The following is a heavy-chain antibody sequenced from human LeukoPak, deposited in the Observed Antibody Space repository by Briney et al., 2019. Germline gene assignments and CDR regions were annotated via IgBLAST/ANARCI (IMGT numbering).Heavy chain of an antibody. CDR2: FDPEDGET. V-gene: IGHV1-24*01. D-gene: IGHD4-23*01. CDR1: GYTLTELS. CDR3: AIGTGYGGNSGLYYFDY. Sequence: ASVKVSCKVSGYTLTELSIHWVRQAPGKGLQWMGRFDPEDGETIYAQKFQGRVTMTEDTSTDTAYMELSSLRSDDTAVYYCAIGTGYGGNSGLYYFDYWGQGTLVTVSS. J-gene: IGHJ4*02.